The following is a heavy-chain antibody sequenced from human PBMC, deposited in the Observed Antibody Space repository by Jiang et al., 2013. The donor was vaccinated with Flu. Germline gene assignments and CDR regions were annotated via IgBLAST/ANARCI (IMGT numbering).Heavy chain of an antibody. D-gene: IGHD3-22*01. CDR3: AMFSLDKDDRPGYYYDAFDI. CDR1: GGTFSGYA. Sequence: SGAEVKKPGSSVKVSCKASGGTFSGYAFSWVRQAPGQGLEWMGRIIPILDIVNYAQKFQGRVTFTADESTTTAYMELSSLRSEDTAVYYCAMFSLDKDDRPGYYYDAFDIWGQGTMVTVSS. J-gene: IGHJ3*02. V-gene: IGHV1-69*04. CDR2: IIPILDIV.